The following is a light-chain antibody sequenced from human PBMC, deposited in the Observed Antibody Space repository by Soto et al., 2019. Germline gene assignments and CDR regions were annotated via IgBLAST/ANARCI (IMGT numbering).Light chain of an antibody. Sequence: QSVLTQPPSVSAAPGQKVTISCSGSSSNIGNNYASWYQQLPGTAPKLLIYDNHKRPSGIPDRFSGSKSGTSATLGITGLRTGDEADYYCGTWDSSLSAVVFGGGTKLTVL. CDR2: DNH. J-gene: IGLJ2*01. V-gene: IGLV1-51*01. CDR1: SSNIGNNY. CDR3: GTWDSSLSAVV.